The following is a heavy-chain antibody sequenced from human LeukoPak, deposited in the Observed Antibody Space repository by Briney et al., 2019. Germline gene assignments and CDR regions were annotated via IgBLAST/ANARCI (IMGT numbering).Heavy chain of an antibody. Sequence: PGGSLRLSCAASGFTFSSYSMNWVRQAPGKGLEWVSYISSSSSTIYYADSVKGRFTISRDNAKNSLYLQMNSLRAEDTAVYYCARDDGSSGWAPWSQGTLVTVSS. J-gene: IGHJ5*02. V-gene: IGHV3-48*01. CDR2: ISSSSSTI. D-gene: IGHD6-19*01. CDR3: ARDDGSSGWAP. CDR1: GFTFSSYS.